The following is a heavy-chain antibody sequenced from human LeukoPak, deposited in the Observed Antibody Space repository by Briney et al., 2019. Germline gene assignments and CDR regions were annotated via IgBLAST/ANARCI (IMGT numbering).Heavy chain of an antibody. CDR3: ARSASIAVDFYFDY. CDR2: INSNGDTT. D-gene: IGHD3-3*01. V-gene: IGHV3-20*04. Sequence: PGGSLRLSCGVSGFTFGDYGMSWVRQAPGKGLEWVSGINSNGDTTAYADSVKGRFTISRDNARTSLFLLMSSLRAEDTAVYYCARSASIAVDFYFDYWGQGTLVTVSS. J-gene: IGHJ4*02. CDR1: GFTFGDYG.